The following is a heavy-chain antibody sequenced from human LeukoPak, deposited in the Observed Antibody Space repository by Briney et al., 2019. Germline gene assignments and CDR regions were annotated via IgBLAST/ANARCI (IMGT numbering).Heavy chain of an antibody. CDR3: AKDSGHSGYYYYVDV. Sequence: PGRSLRLSCAASGFTFSSYGMHWVRQAPGKGLEWVAVIWYDGSNKYYADSVKGRFTISRDNSKNTLYLQMNSLRAEDTAVYYCAKDSGHSGYYYYVDVWGKGTTVTVSS. D-gene: IGHD3-10*01. V-gene: IGHV3-33*06. J-gene: IGHJ6*03. CDR1: GFTFSSYG. CDR2: IWYDGSNK.